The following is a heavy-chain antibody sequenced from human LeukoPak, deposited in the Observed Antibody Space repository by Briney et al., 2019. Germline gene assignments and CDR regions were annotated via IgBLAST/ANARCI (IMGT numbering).Heavy chain of an antibody. J-gene: IGHJ4*02. D-gene: IGHD6-13*01. V-gene: IGHV4-59*12. Sequence: SETLSLTCAVSGGSISSYYWSWIRQPPGKGLEWIGYIYYSGSTNYNPSLKSRVTISVDTSKNQFSLKLSSVTAADTAVYYCARLRIAAAGNPFFDYWGQGTLVTVSS. CDR3: ARLRIAAAGNPFFDY. CDR1: GGSISSYY. CDR2: IYYSGST.